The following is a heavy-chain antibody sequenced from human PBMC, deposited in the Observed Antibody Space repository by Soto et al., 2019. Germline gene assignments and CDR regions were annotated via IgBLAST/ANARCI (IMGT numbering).Heavy chain of an antibody. CDR3: AREASYVYGGALDY. V-gene: IGHV3-53*01. J-gene: IGHJ4*02. D-gene: IGHD4-17*01. CDR2: IFSADNT. CDR1: GFTVSSNY. Sequence: PGGSLRLSCAASGFTVSSNYLSWVRQAPGKGLEWVSVIFSADNTHYADSVKGRFTISRDNSKNTVFLQMNSLRAEDTAVYYCAREASYVYGGALDYWGQGTLVTVSS.